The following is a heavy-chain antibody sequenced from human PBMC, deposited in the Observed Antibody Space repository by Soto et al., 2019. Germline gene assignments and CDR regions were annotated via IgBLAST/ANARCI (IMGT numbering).Heavy chain of an antibody. CDR3: ASTPRSGYYYDSSGYYLPKYFQH. CDR2: INHSGST. V-gene: IGHV4-34*01. D-gene: IGHD3-22*01. J-gene: IGHJ1*01. Sequence: SETLSLTCAVYGGSFSGYYWSWIRQPPGKGLEWIGEINHSGSTNYNPSLKSRVTISVDTSKNQFSPKLSSVTAADTAVYYCASTPRSGYYYDSSGYYLPKYFQHWGQGTLVTVSS. CDR1: GGSFSGYY.